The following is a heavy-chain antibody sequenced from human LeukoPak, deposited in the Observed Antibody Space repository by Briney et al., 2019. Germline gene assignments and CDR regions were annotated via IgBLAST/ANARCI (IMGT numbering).Heavy chain of an antibody. Sequence: GGSLRLSCAAAGFTFSNVWMSWVRQAPGKGLEWVGRINRKTDDGTTDYAAPVKGRFTISRDDSKNTLYLQMSSLRTEDTAVYYCTTVGATDYFDYWGQGTLVTVSS. CDR3: TTVGATDYFDY. J-gene: IGHJ4*02. CDR2: INRKTDDGTT. D-gene: IGHD1-26*01. CDR1: GFTFSNVW. V-gene: IGHV3-15*01.